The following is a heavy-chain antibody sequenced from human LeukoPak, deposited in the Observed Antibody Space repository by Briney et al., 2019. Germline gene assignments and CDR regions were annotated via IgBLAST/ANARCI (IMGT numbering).Heavy chain of an antibody. CDR3: ARDDWQQYYYYGMDV. D-gene: IGHD3-9*01. CDR2: ISSSGSTI. CDR1: GFTFSSYE. Sequence: GGSLRLSCAASGFTFSSYEMNWVRQAPGKGLEWVSHISSSGSTIYYADSVKGRFTISRDNAKNSLYLQMNSLRAEDTAVYYCARDDWQQYYYYGMDVWGQGTTVTVSS. J-gene: IGHJ6*02. V-gene: IGHV3-48*03.